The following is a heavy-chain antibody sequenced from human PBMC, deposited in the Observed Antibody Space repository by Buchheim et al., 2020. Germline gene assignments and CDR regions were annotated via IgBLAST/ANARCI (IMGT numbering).Heavy chain of an antibody. J-gene: IGHJ4*02. CDR2: ARWNSGVI. Sequence: EVQLVESGGALVQPGRSLRLSCAASGFSFGDYAIHWVRQAPGKGLEWVSGARWNSGVIEYADSVRGRFTVSRDNAQNHLYLEMDRLRPEDTALYYCAKALYGDYGGGFDSWGQGT. D-gene: IGHD4-17*01. V-gene: IGHV3-9*01. CDR3: AKALYGDYGGGFDS. CDR1: GFSFGDYA.